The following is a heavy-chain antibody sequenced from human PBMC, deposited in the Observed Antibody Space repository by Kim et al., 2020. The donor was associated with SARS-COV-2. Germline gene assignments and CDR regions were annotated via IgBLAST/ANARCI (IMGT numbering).Heavy chain of an antibody. D-gene: IGHD3-3*01. J-gene: IGHJ5*02. Sequence: GGSLRLSCAASGSTFSSYSLNWVRQAPGKGLEWVSSISSSSSYIYYADSVKGRFTISRDNAKNSLYLQMNSLRAEDTAVYYCAREKRRITIFGVAEGGWFDPWGQGTLVTVSS. CDR3: AREKRRITIFGVAEGGWFDP. V-gene: IGHV3-21*01. CDR1: GSTFSSYS. CDR2: ISSSSSYI.